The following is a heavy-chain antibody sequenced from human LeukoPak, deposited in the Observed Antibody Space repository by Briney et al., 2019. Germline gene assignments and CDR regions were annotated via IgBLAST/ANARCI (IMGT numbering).Heavy chain of an antibody. CDR3: ARAYSSGWFGDIETAFDY. Sequence: GGSLRLSCAASGFTFSSYIMNWVRQAPGKGLEWVSSISSSSSYIYYADSVKGRFTISRDNAKNSLYLQMNSLRAEDTAVYYCARAYSSGWFGDIETAFDYWGQGTLVTVSS. J-gene: IGHJ4*02. D-gene: IGHD6-19*01. CDR2: ISSSSSYI. V-gene: IGHV3-21*01. CDR1: GFTFSSYI.